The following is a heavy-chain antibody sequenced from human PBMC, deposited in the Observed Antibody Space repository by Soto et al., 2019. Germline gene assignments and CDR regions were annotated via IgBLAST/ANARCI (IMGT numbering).Heavy chain of an antibody. CDR3: AIADYGDDDY. CDR1: GYTFPSST. CDR2: IKAYSGNT. V-gene: IGHV1-18*01. D-gene: IGHD4-17*01. J-gene: IGHJ4*02. Sequence: QVQLVQSGAEVKKPGASVKVSCKASGYTFPSSTISWLRQAPGQGLERMGWIKAYSGNTNNAQKLQGRVTMTTDTSTNTAYMELGSLTSDDTAMYYCAIADYGDDDYWGQGTLVTVSS.